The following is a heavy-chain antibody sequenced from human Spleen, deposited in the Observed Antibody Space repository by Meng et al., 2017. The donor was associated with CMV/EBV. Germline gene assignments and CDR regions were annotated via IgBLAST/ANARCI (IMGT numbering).Heavy chain of an antibody. CDR1: GFTLSDSA. V-gene: IGHV3-73*01. Sequence: GESLKISCAASGFTLSDSALHWVRQASGKGLEWIGRIRSKAYSSATAYAPSVKGRFTISRDNSKNTLYLQMNSLRAEDTAVYYCARCVHLYDFWSGFDYWGQGTLVTVSS. CDR2: IRSKAYSSAT. D-gene: IGHD3-3*01. J-gene: IGHJ4*02. CDR3: ARCVHLYDFWSGFDY.